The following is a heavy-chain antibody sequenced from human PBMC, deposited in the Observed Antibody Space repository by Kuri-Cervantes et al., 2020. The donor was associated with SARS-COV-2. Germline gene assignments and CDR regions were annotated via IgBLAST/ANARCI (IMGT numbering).Heavy chain of an antibody. CDR1: GFTFSSYA. D-gene: IGHD3-3*01. CDR3: ARDVWSGYYYGMDV. J-gene: IGHJ6*02. Sequence: GESLKISCAATGFTFSSYAMHWVRQAPGKGLEWVAVISYDGSNKYYADSVKGRFTISRDNSKNTLYLQMNSLRAEDTAVDYCARDVWSGYYYGMDVWGQGTTVTVSS. V-gene: IGHV3-30-3*01. CDR2: ISYDGSNK.